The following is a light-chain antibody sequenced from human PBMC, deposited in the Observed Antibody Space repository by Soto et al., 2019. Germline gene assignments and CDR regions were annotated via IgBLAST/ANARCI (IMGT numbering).Light chain of an antibody. CDR1: SSNIGSNT. V-gene: IGLV1-44*01. CDR2: NND. Sequence: QSALTQPPSASGTPGQRVTISCSGSSSNIGSNTVNWYHHLPGTAPKILIYNNDQRPSGVPDRFSGSKSGTSASLAIIGLQSEDEADYYCAAWDDSLNGPVFGGGTKVTVL. J-gene: IGLJ3*02. CDR3: AAWDDSLNGPV.